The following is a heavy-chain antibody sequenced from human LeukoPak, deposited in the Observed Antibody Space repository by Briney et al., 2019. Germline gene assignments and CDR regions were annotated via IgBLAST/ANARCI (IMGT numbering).Heavy chain of an antibody. CDR2: INWNGGST. D-gene: IGHD6-13*01. Sequence: GGSLRLSCAAAGFTFDDYGMSWVRQAPGKGREWGSGINWNGGSTGYADSVKGRFTISRDNAKNSLYLQMNSLRAEDTALYYCARDGSSSWYKRRYFDYWGQGTLVTVSS. CDR3: ARDGSSSWYKRRYFDY. J-gene: IGHJ4*02. V-gene: IGHV3-20*04. CDR1: GFTFDDYG.